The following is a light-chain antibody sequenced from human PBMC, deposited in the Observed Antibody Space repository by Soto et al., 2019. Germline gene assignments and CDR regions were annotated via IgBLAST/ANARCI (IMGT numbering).Light chain of an antibody. CDR1: QSVLYSPNNKNY. CDR2: WAS. CDR3: QQYYDTPRT. J-gene: IGKJ1*01. Sequence: DIVLTQSPDSLAVSLGERATINCKSSQSVLYSPNNKNYLAWYQKKAGQPPRLLIFWASTRESGVPDRFSGSVSGTEFTLTISSLQAEDVAEYYCQQYYDTPRTFGQGTKVEIK. V-gene: IGKV4-1*01.